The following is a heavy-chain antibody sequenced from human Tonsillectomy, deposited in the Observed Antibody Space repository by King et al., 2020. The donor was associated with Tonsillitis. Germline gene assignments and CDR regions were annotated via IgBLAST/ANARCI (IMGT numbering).Heavy chain of an antibody. CDR3: ARVRYNYGTFYMDV. CDR2: TSSSGSST. CDR1: GFNFKNYE. J-gene: IGHJ6*04. Sequence: VQLVESGGGLAHPGGSLRLSCAASGFNFKNYEMNWVRQAPGKGLDWIAYTSSSGSSTNYADAVKGRFSISRDNAKSSMYLQLSRLRVEDTAVYYCARVRYNYGTFYMDVWGKGTTVTVSS. V-gene: IGHV3-48*03. D-gene: IGHD5-18*01.